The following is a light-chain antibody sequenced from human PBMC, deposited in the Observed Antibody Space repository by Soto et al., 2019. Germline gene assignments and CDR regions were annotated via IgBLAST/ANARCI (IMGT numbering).Light chain of an antibody. CDR3: SSYAGSNNYVV. CDR2: EVT. Sequence: QSALTQPPSASGSPGQSVTISCTGTSSDVGGYNYVSWYQQHPGKAPKLMIYEVTKRPSGVPDRFSRSKSGSTASLTVSGLQAEDEADYYCSSYAGSNNYVVFGGGTKLTVL. CDR1: SSDVGGYNY. V-gene: IGLV2-8*01. J-gene: IGLJ2*01.